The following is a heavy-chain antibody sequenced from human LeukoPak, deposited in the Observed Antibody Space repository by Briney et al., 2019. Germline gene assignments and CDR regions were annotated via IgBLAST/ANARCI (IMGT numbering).Heavy chain of an antibody. CDR2: INSDGRKT. D-gene: IGHD3-10*01. J-gene: IGHJ4*02. CDR3: ARGMREYYALDY. Sequence: GGSLRLACAASGFIFSSFWMHWVRQVPGKGLGWVSYINSDGRKTDYADSVRGRFTISRDNAKNTLYLQMNRLTVEDTAVYYCARGMREYYALDYWGQGILVTVSS. CDR1: GFIFSSFW. V-gene: IGHV3-74*01.